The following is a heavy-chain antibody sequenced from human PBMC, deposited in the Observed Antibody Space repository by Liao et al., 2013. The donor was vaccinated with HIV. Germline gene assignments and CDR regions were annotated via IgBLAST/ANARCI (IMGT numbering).Heavy chain of an antibody. CDR2: LHISGRT. J-gene: IGHJ4*02. V-gene: IGHV4-61*02. Sequence: QVQLQESGPGLVKPSQTLSLTCSVSGGSINSVSSYWTWIRQPAGKGLEWIGHLHISGRTIYNPSLRGRVTMSVDTSKRQFSLRLNSVTAADTAVYYCARDRTATVSTEYFYFDSWGQGTLVTVSS. CDR1: GGSINSVSSY. CDR3: ARDRTATVSTEYFYFDS. D-gene: IGHD4-17*01.